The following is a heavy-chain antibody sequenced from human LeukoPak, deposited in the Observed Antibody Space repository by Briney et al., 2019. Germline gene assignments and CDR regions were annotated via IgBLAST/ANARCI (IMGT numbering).Heavy chain of an antibody. Sequence: PGGSLRLSCAASGFTFSTYSMNWVRQAPGKGLEWVSSISSSSSYIYYADSVKGRFTISRDNAKNSLYLQMNSLRAEDTAVYYCASDPRALRLQSYYYYYMDVWGKGTTVTVSS. CDR3: ASDPRALRLQSYYYYYMDV. D-gene: IGHD5-12*01. V-gene: IGHV3-21*01. CDR2: ISSSSSYI. CDR1: GFTFSTYS. J-gene: IGHJ6*03.